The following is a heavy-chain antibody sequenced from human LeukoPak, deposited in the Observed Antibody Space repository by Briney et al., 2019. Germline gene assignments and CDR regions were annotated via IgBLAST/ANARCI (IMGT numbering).Heavy chain of an antibody. V-gene: IGHV3-49*03. CDR2: IRREGYGGTT. CDR3: TRDHDFWRGPLDV. CDR1: GFNFGDYS. D-gene: IGHD3-3*01. J-gene: IGHJ6*04. Sequence: GRTLRLSCTASGFNFGDYSLSWFRQAPGVGLEWVAFIRREGYGGTTEYAASVKGRFTISRDDSKSIAYLQMNSLKTEDTGVYYCTRDHDFWRGPLDVWGKGTTVTVSS.